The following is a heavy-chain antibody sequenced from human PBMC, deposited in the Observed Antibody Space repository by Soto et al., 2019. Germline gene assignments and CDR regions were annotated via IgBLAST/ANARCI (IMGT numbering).Heavy chain of an antibody. CDR3: ARGGKWRNYDFWSGYPQGYYYYMDV. J-gene: IGHJ6*03. V-gene: IGHV4-34*01. CDR2: INHSGST. D-gene: IGHD3-3*01. CDR1: GGSFSGYY. Sequence: PSETLSLTCAVYGGSFSGYYWSWLRQPPGKGLEWIGEINHSGSTNYNPSLKSRVTISVDTSKNQFSLKLSSVTAADTAVYYCARGGKWRNYDFWSGYPQGYYYYMDVWGKGTTVTVSS.